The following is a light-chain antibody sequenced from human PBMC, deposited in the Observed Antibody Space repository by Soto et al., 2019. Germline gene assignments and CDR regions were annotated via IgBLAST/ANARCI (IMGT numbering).Light chain of an antibody. CDR2: AAS. V-gene: IGKV1-39*01. CDR3: QQRYNAWT. CDR1: QSISSY. Sequence: DIQMTQSPSSLSASVGDRVTITCRASQSISSYLNWYQQKPGKAPKLLIYAASSLQSGVPSRFSGSGSGKDFTLTISSLAHEDFGVYYYQQRYNAWTFGQGTKVDIK. J-gene: IGKJ1*01.